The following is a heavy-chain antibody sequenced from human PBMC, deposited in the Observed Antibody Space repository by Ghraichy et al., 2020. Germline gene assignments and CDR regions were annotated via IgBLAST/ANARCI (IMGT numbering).Heavy chain of an antibody. CDR1: GGSFSGYY. Sequence: SETLSLTCAVYGGSFSGYYWSWIRQPPGKGLEWIGEINHSGSTNYNPSLKSRVTISVDTSKNQFSLKLSSVTAADTAVYYCAMGYGSGSYYNPYHAFDIWGQGTMVTVSS. V-gene: IGHV4-34*01. CDR2: INHSGST. D-gene: IGHD3-10*01. J-gene: IGHJ3*02. CDR3: AMGYGSGSYYNPYHAFDI.